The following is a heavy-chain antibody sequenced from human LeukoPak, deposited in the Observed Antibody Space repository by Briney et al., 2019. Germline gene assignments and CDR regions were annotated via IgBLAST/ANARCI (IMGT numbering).Heavy chain of an antibody. V-gene: IGHV3-7*01. CDR1: GFTFSTYW. J-gene: IGHJ4*02. CDR2: VRRDGNEI. Sequence: GGSLRLSCSASGFTFSTYWMSWVRQAPGKGLEWVANVRRDGNEIYYLDSVRGRFTISRDNAKNSLYLQMNSLRAEDTAVYYCARLCWGIQLAGFDSWGQGTLVTVSS. CDR3: ARLCWGIQLAGFDS. D-gene: IGHD3-10*02.